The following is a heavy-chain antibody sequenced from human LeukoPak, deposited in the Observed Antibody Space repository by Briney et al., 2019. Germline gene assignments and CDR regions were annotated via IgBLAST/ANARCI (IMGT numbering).Heavy chain of an antibody. J-gene: IGHJ4*02. V-gene: IGHV3-21*01. CDR3: ARGPRSYYYDSSGYYVPYYFDY. D-gene: IGHD3-22*01. CDR2: ISSSSSYI. CDR1: GLTFSSYS. Sequence: GGSLRLSCAASGLTFSSYSMNWVRQAPGKGLEWVSSISSSSSYIYYADSVKGRFTISRDNAKNSLYLQVNSLRAEDTAVYYCARGPRSYYYDSSGYYVPYYFDYWGQGTLVTVSS.